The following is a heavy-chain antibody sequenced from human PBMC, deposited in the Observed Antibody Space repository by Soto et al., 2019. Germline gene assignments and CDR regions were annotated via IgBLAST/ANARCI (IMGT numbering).Heavy chain of an antibody. D-gene: IGHD6-6*01. CDR2: IIPIFGTA. V-gene: IGHV1-69*13. CDR3: AREASQQLVPYPFDY. J-gene: IGHJ4*02. Sequence: ASVKVSCKASGGTFSSCAMSWVRQAPGQGLEWMGGIIPIFGTANYAQKFQGRVTITADESTSTAYMELSSLRSEDTAVYYCAREASQQLVPYPFDYWGQGTLVTVSS. CDR1: GGTFSSCA.